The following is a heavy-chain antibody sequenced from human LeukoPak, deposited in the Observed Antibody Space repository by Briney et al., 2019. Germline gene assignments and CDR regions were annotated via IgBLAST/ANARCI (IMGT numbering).Heavy chain of an antibody. CDR1: GGSIRSSYYY. CDR2: IYDSGST. V-gene: IGHV4-39*02. CDR3: ARDGCFRCHDAFDI. D-gene: IGHD2-8*01. Sequence: SETLSLTCTVSGGSIRSSYYYWGWIRQPPGKGLEWIGSIYDSGSTYYNPSLKSRVTISVDTSKNQFSLKLNSVTAADTAVYYCARDGCFRCHDAFDIWGQGTMVTVSS. J-gene: IGHJ3*02.